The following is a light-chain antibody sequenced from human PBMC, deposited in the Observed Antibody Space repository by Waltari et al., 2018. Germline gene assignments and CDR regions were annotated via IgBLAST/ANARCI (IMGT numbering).Light chain of an antibody. J-gene: IGKJ3*01. Sequence: ETLMTQSPATLSVSPGNRATLSCRASQRVGSNLAWYQQRPGQPPRLLIYGASTRGTGVPARFSGSGSGKEVTLNISSLQSEDFGIYYCQQYNDWPHTFGPGTKVDIK. CDR2: GAS. V-gene: IGKV3-15*01. CDR3: QQYNDWPHT. CDR1: QRVGSN.